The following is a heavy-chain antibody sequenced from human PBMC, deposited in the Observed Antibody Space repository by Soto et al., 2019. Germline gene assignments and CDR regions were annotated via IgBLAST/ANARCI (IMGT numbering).Heavy chain of an antibody. Sequence: PSETLSLTCAVSGGSISSGGYSWSWIRQPQGKGLEWIGYIYHSGSTYYNPSLKSRVTISVDRSKNQFSLKLSSVTAADTAVYYCARGGRNYYYGMDVWGQGTTVTVSS. V-gene: IGHV4-30-2*01. J-gene: IGHJ6*02. CDR3: ARGGRNYYYGMDV. D-gene: IGHD5-12*01. CDR1: GGSISSGGYS. CDR2: IYHSGST.